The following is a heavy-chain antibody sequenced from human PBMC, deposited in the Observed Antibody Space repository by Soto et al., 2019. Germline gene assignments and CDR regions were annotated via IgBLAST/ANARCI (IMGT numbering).Heavy chain of an antibody. CDR2: VYHTGDT. CDR1: GGTVASSHW. CDR3: AREIVTAGGNNYFDP. J-gene: IGHJ5*02. Sequence: SETLSLTCVVSGGTVASSHWLSWVRQSPGGGLEWIGNVYHTGDTNLNPSLQSRVTISVDKSNNQFSLRLNSLTAADTAVYFCAREIVTAGGNNYFDPWGPGTLVTVSS. D-gene: IGHD2-21*02. V-gene: IGHV4-4*02.